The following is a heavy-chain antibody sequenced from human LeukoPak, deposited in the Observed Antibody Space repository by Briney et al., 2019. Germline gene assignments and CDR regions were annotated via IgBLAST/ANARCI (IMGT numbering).Heavy chain of an antibody. Sequence: KPSETLSLTCTVSGYSISSGYYWGWIRQPPGKGLEWIGSIYHSGSTYYNPSLKSRVTISVDTSENQFSLKLSSVTAADTAVYYCARDYYYDSSGYYPYYYMDVWGKGTTVTVSS. CDR1: GYSISSGYY. CDR2: IYHSGST. V-gene: IGHV4-38-2*02. J-gene: IGHJ6*03. CDR3: ARDYYYDSSGYYPYYYMDV. D-gene: IGHD3-22*01.